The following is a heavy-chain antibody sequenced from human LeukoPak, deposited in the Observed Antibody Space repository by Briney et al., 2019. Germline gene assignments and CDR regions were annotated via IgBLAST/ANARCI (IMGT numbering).Heavy chain of an antibody. CDR3: VSCYFEGRKAARHNWFDP. Sequence: SETLSLTCTVSGGSMSGNYCNWVRQCPRQGLERISYVYYTGIMSDNPSFKSRVNRSLATSKNQSTLRLCFVTAADTAIYYCVSCYFEGRKAARHNWFDPWCERTMVSVSS. CDR1: GGSMSGNY. CDR2: VYYTGIM. J-gene: IGHJ5*02. D-gene: IGHD6-6*01. V-gene: IGHV4-59*01.